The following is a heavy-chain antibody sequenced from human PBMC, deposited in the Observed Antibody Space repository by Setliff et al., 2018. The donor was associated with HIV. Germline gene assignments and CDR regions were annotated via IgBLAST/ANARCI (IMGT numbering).Heavy chain of an antibody. Sequence: SETLSLTCTVSGGSISSYYWIWIRQPPRKGLEWIGYIYTSGSTNYNPSLKSRVTISVDTSKNQFSLKLSSVTAADTAAYCCARGLSFYDPGGFDYWGQGTLVTVSS. CDR2: IYTSGST. CDR1: GGSISSYY. CDR3: ARGLSFYDPGGFDY. V-gene: IGHV4-4*09. J-gene: IGHJ4*02. D-gene: IGHD3-22*01.